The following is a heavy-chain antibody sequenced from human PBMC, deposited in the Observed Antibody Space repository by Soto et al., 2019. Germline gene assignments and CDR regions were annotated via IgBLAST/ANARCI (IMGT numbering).Heavy chain of an antibody. CDR3: AKDLNHSGYDWISPYYYYYYMDV. CDR2: ISGSGGST. Sequence: EVQLLESGGGLVQPGGSLRLSCAASGFTFSSYAMSWVRQAPGKGLEWVSAISGSGGSTYYADSVKGRFTISRDNSKNTLYLQMNRLRAEDTAVYYCAKDLNHSGYDWISPYYYYYYMDVWGKGTTVTVSS. D-gene: IGHD5-12*01. V-gene: IGHV3-23*01. CDR1: GFTFSSYA. J-gene: IGHJ6*03.